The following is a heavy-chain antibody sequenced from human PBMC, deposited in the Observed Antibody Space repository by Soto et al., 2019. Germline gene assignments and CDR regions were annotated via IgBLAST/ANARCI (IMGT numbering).Heavy chain of an antibody. CDR2: IYYSGST. CDR3: ARESEGSFDY. J-gene: IGHJ4*02. Sequence: SETLSLTCTVSGGSISGYYWNWIRQPPGKGLEWIGYIYYSGSTNYNPSLKSRVTISVDTSKNQFSLKLSSVTAADTAVYYCARESEGSFDYWGQGTQVTVSS. CDR1: GGSISGYY. V-gene: IGHV4-59*01.